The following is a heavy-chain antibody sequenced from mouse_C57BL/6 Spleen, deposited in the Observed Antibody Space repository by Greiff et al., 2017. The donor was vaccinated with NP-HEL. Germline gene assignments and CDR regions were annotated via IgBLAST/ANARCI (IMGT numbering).Heavy chain of an antibody. V-gene: IGHV1-52*01. J-gene: IGHJ4*01. CDR3: ARSYDYDVPYAMDY. CDR1: GYTFTSYW. CDR2: IDPSDSET. Sequence: VQLQQPGAELVRPGSSVKLSCKASGYTFTSYWMHWVKQRPIQGLEWIGNIDPSDSETHYNQKFKDKATLTVDKSSSTAYMQLSSLTSEDSAVYYCARSYDYDVPYAMDYWGQGTSVTVSS. D-gene: IGHD2-4*01.